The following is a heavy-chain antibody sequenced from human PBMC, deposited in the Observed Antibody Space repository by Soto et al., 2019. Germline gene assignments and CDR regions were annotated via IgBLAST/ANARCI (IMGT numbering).Heavy chain of an antibody. J-gene: IGHJ4*02. D-gene: IGHD3-10*01. CDR1: GFTFNSYA. V-gene: IGHV3-23*01. CDR3: AKASAHNYGSGSFAVLAY. CDR2: ISGSGVST. Sequence: PGGSLRLSCAASGFTFNSYAMSWVRQAPGKGLEWVSGISGSGVSTYYADSVKGRFTISRDNSKNTLYLQMDSLRVEDTAVYYCAKASAHNYGSGSFAVLAYWGQGTLVTVSS.